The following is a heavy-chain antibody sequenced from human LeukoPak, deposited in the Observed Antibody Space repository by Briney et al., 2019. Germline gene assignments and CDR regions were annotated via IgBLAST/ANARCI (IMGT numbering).Heavy chain of an antibody. CDR2: IRQDGSEK. Sequence: GGSLRLSCAGSGFTFRSYWMHWVRQAPGKGLEWVANIRQDGSEKYYVDSVKGRFTISRDNANDSVYLQMNSLRAEDTAVYYCARRYFDWFLGAGGSLDIWGQGTMVTVSS. V-gene: IGHV3-7*01. D-gene: IGHD3-9*01. CDR1: GFTFRSYW. CDR3: ARRYFDWFLGAGGSLDI. J-gene: IGHJ3*02.